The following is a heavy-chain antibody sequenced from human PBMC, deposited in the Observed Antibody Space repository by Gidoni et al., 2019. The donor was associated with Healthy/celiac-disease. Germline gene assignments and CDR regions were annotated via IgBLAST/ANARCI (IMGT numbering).Heavy chain of an antibody. CDR1: GLTFDDYD. V-gene: IGHV3-9*01. D-gene: IGHD2-2*01. CDR2: ISWNIGSI. J-gene: IGHJ6*02. CDR3: AKGRDCSSTSCYYYYYGMDV. Sequence: DVQLVESGGGLVQPGRSLRASCAATGLTFDDYDMHWVRQAPGKGLEWGSGISWNIGSIGYAHAVKGRFTSSRYTAKNSLYLQMNSLIAEDTALYYCAKGRDCSSTSCYYYYYGMDVWGQGTTVTVSS.